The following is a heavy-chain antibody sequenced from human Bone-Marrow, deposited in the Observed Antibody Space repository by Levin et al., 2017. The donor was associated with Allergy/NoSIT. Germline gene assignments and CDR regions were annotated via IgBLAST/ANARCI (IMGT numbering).Heavy chain of an antibody. CDR2: INPNSGGT. CDR3: ARGDGDFDY. V-gene: IGHV1-2*02. CDR1: GYSFTGHY. Sequence: ASVKVSCRTSGYSFTGHYIQWVRQAPGQGLEWMGWINPNSGGTDYAEKFEGRVTMTRDTSISTAYMELSRLTSDDTAMYFCARGDGDFDYWGQGTLVTVSS. J-gene: IGHJ4*02.